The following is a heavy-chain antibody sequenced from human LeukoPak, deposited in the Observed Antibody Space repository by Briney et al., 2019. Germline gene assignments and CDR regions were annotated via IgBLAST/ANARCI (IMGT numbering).Heavy chain of an antibody. CDR3: AKDHKKRGVTSDY. CDR1: GFTFSSYG. J-gene: IGHJ4*02. V-gene: IGHV3-30*02. Sequence: PGGSLRLSWVASGFTFSSYGMHWVRQAPGKGLEWVAFIRYDGSNKYYADSVKGRFTISRDNSKNTLYLQMNSLRAEDTAVYYCAKDHKKRGVTSDYWGQGTLVTVSS. CDR2: IRYDGSNK.